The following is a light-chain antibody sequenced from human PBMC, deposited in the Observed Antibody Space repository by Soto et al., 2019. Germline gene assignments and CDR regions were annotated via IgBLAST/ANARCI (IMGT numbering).Light chain of an antibody. J-gene: IGLJ3*02. CDR1: STNIGINY. V-gene: IGLV1-47*01. CDR3: ATWDDSLNVVM. Sequence: QSVVTQPPSASGTPGQRVTISCSGSSTNIGINYVYWYQQLPGTAPKLLIYRNDQRPSGVPDRFSGSKSGTSVSLAISGLRSEDEADYFCATWDDSLNVVMFGGGTKLTVL. CDR2: RND.